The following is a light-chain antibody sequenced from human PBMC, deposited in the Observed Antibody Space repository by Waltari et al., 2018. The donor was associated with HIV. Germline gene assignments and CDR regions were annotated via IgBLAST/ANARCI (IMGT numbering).Light chain of an antibody. CDR1: SADVGYYNY. CDR2: DVN. CDR3: CAYVGSSSLT. Sequence: QSALTQPASVSGFPGQSLTISSTGTSADVGYYNYVSWYQQHPGKAPKLIIFDVNKRPSGISDRFSGSKSGNTASLTISELQAEDGADYYCCAYVGSSSLTFGGGT. V-gene: IGLV2-23*02. J-gene: IGLJ2*01.